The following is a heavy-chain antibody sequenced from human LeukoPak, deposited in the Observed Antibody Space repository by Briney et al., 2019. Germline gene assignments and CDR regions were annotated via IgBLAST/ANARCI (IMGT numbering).Heavy chain of an antibody. V-gene: IGHV3-23*01. D-gene: IGHD3-22*01. CDR1: GFTFSSYA. CDR3: AKDSYYDSSGAYYFDY. Sequence: PGGSLRLSCAASGFTFSSYAMSWVRQAPGKGLEWVSAISGSGGSTYYADSVKGRFTISRDNSKNTLYLQMNSLRAEDTTVYYCAKDSYYDSSGAYYFDYWGQGTLVTVSS. CDR2: ISGSGGST. J-gene: IGHJ4*02.